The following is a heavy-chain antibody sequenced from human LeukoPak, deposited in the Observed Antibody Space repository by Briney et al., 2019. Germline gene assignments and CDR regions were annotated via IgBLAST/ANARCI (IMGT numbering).Heavy chain of an antibody. CDR2: ISSSSSYI. CDR3: ARGRGALDYGGNSHFDY. V-gene: IGHV3-21*01. CDR1: GFTFSSYS. D-gene: IGHD4-23*01. Sequence: PGGSLRLSCAASGFTFSSYSMNWVRQAPGKGLEWVSSISSSSSYIYYADSVKGRFTIPRDNAKNSLYLQMNSLRAEDTAVYYCARGRGALDYGGNSHFDYWGQGTLVTVSS. J-gene: IGHJ4*02.